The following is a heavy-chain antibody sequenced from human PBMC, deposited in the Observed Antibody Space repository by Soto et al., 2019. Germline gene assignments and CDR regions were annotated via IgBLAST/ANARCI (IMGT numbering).Heavy chain of an antibody. CDR2: INAGNGNT. CDR3: ARSPRAVVPAARYGMDV. V-gene: IGHV1-3*01. Sequence: ASVKVSCKASGYTFTGYAMHWVRQAPGQRLEWMGWINAGNGNTKYSQKFQGRVTITRDTSASTAYMELSSLRSEDTAVYYCARSPRAVVPAARYGMDVWGQGTTVTVSS. D-gene: IGHD2-2*01. J-gene: IGHJ6*02. CDR1: GYTFTGYA.